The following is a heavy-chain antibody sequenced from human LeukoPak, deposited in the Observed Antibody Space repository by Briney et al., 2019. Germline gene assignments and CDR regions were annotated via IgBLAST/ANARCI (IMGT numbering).Heavy chain of an antibody. D-gene: IGHD2-8*01. J-gene: IGHJ6*03. Sequence: SGGSLRLSCAASGFTFSSYAMSWVRQAPGKGLEWVSAISGSGGSTYYADSVKGRSTISRDNSKNTLYPQMNSLRAEDTAVYYCAKGYCTNGVCYAEGYYMDVWGKGTTVTVSS. V-gene: IGHV3-23*01. CDR1: GFTFSSYA. CDR2: ISGSGGST. CDR3: AKGYCTNGVCYAEGYYMDV.